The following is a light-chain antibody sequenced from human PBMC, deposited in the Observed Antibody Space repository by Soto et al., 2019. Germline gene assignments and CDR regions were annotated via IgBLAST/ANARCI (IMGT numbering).Light chain of an antibody. CDR1: SIDVGSHNL. J-gene: IGLJ7*01. CDR3: CSYGGSRAV. Sequence: QSALTQLASVSGSPGQSITISCTGTSIDVGSHNLVSWYQQHPGQAPKLMIYEVSKRPLGVSARFSASKSGNTASLTISGLQAEDEADYYCCSYGGSRAVFGGGTQLTVL. V-gene: IGLV2-23*02. CDR2: EVS.